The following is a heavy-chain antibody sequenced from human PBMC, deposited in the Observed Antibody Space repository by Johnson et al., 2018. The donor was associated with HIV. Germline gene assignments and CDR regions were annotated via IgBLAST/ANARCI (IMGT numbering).Heavy chain of an antibody. CDR1: GFTFSTYG. J-gene: IGHJ3*02. V-gene: IGHV3-33*06. CDR2: IWYDGSNK. Sequence: QVQLMESGGGVVQPGRSLRLSCAASGFTFSTYGMHWVRQAPGKGLEWLAVIWYDGSNKYYADSVKGRFPISRDNSKFTLYLQMNSLRAEDTAVYYCANLVADYDSSGEQPNDAFDIWGQGTMVTVSS. CDR3: ANLVADYDSSGEQPNDAFDI. D-gene: IGHD3-22*01.